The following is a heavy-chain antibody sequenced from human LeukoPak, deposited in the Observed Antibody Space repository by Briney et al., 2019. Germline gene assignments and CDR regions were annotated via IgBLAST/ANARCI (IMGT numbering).Heavy chain of an antibody. J-gene: IGHJ4*02. CDR3: ARGRGSYYYGSGSYSAH. D-gene: IGHD3-10*01. Sequence: PGGSLRLSCAASGFTFSSYSMNWVRQAPGKGLEWVSSISSSSSYIYYADSVKGRFTISRDNAKNSLYLQMNSLRAEDTAVYYCARGRGSYYYGSGSYSAHWGQGTLVTVSS. V-gene: IGHV3-21*01. CDR1: GFTFSSYS. CDR2: ISSSSSYI.